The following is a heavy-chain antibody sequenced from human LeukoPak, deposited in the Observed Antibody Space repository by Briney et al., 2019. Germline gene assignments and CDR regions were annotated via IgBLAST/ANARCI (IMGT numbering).Heavy chain of an antibody. J-gene: IGHJ4*02. D-gene: IGHD5-24*01. CDR1: GGSISSSSYY. V-gene: IGHV4-39*01. Sequence: SETLSLTCTVSGGSISSSSYYWGWIRQPPGKGLEWIGSIYYSGSTYYNPSLKSRVTISVDTSKNQFSLKLSSVTAADTAVCYCARLGKRWLHRHGVDYWGQGTLVTVSS. CDR3: ARLGKRWLHRHGVDY. CDR2: IYYSGST.